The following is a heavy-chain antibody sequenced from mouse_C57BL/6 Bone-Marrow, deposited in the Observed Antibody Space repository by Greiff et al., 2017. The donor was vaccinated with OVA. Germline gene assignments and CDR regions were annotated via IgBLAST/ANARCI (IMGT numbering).Heavy chain of an antibody. CDR2: IHPNSGST. V-gene: IGHV1-64*01. D-gene: IGHD1-1*01. CDR3: AISVGSSPGWDFDD. J-gene: IGHJ1*03. Sequence: QVQLQQPGAELVKPGASVKLSCKASGYTFTSYWMHWVKQRPGQGLEWIGMIHPNSGSTNYNEKFKSKTTLTVDKSSSTAYMQLSSLTSEAPAVYYSAISVGSSPGWDFDDWGTGTTVTVS. CDR1: GYTFTSYW.